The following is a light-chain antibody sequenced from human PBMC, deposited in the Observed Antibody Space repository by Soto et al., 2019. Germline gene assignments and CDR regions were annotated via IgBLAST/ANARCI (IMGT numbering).Light chain of an antibody. V-gene: IGLV2-11*01. CDR3: CSYAASPVV. CDR1: SSDVGGYDY. J-gene: IGLJ2*01. CDR2: DVT. Sequence: QAVVTQPRSVSGSPGQSVTISCTGTSSDVGGYDYVSWYQQPPGKAPKLMIYDVTKRPSGVPDRFSGSKSGNTASLTISGLQAEDEGDYYCCSYAASPVVFGGGTKLTVL.